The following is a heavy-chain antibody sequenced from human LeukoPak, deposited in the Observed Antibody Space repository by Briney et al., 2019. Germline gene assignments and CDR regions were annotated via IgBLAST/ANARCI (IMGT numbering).Heavy chain of an antibody. V-gene: IGHV3-74*01. CDR1: GFTLSGAC. Sequence: GGSLRLSCAAPGFTLSGACRHWVRQAPGKGLVCVSRINPDGTDTRSADSVKGRFTISRGDAKNTLYLHMNSLRAEDTAVYYCARVSGPGLDEYFHLWGQGTLVTVSS. J-gene: IGHJ1*01. CDR2: INPDGTDT. CDR3: ARVSGPGLDEYFHL. D-gene: IGHD3-10*01.